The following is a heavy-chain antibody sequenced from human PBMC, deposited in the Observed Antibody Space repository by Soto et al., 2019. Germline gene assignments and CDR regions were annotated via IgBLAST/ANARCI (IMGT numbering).Heavy chain of an antibody. D-gene: IGHD2-15*01. CDR1: GYTFTSYV. Sequence: ASVKVSCKASGYTFTSYVISWVRQGPGQGLEWMGWISAYNGNTNYAQKLQGRVTMTTDTSTSTAYMELRSLRSDETAVYYCAREDTAKDGYYYYAMDVWGQGTTVTVSS. CDR2: ISAYNGNT. J-gene: IGHJ6*02. CDR3: AREDTAKDGYYYYAMDV. V-gene: IGHV1-18*04.